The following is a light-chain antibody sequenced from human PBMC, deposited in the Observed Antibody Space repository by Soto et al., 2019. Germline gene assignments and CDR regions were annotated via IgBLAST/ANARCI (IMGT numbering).Light chain of an antibody. V-gene: IGKV1-39*01. CDR1: ESISTY. Sequence: DIQLTQSPSSLSASAGDRVTITCRASESISTYLNWFQQKPGKAPRLLIYAASSLHSGVPSRFSGSGSGTDFTLTISSLQPQDFATYYCQETYSVPFFSFGPGTKVDIK. CDR3: QETYSVPFFS. CDR2: AAS. J-gene: IGKJ3*01.